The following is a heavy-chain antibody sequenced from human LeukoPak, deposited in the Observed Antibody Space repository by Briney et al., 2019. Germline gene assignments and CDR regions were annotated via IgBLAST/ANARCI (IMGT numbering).Heavy chain of an antibody. D-gene: IGHD1-1*01. J-gene: IGHJ4*02. Sequence: GTSLQISCQGAGSIFNSYWIGGGRRLPGEGRQGMGGIYGGDSEIRYSPSFQGQVTISADKSINTAYLQWSRLTASDTAIYYCARLSEELEAQFDFWGQGTPVTVSS. V-gene: IGHV5-51*01. CDR2: IYGGDSEI. CDR3: ARLSEELEAQFDF. CDR1: GSIFNSYW.